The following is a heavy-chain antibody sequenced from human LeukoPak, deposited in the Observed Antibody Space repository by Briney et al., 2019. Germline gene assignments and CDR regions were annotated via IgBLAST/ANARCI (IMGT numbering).Heavy chain of an antibody. CDR2: IIPIFGTA. CDR1: GGTFSSYA. J-gene: IGHJ5*02. CDR3: ARESWGSIGIYNWFDP. D-gene: IGHD3-16*01. Sequence: SVKVSCKASGGTFSSYAISWVRQAPGQGLEWMGGIIPIFGTANYAQKFQGRVTITADESTSTAYMELSSLRSEDTAVYYRARESWGSIGIYNWFDPWGQGTLVTVSS. V-gene: IGHV1-69*01.